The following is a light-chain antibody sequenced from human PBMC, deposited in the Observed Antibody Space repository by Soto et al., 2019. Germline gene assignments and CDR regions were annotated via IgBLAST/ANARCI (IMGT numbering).Light chain of an antibody. CDR2: DVT. V-gene: IGLV2-14*03. J-gene: IGLJ3*02. Sequence: QSALTQPASVSGSPGQSITISCTGTSRDIGGYDYVSWYRQHPGKAPELIIYDVTNRPSGVSNRFSASKSGNAASLTISGLQADDEADYYCRSYTTSSQWVFGGGTKLTVL. CDR1: SRDIGGYDY. CDR3: RSYTTSSQWV.